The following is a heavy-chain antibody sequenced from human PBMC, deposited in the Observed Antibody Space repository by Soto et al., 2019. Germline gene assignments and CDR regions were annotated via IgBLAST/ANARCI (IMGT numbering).Heavy chain of an antibody. Sequence: QVQLVESGGGVVQPGRSLRLSCAASGFTFSSYGMHWVRQAPGKGLEWVAVISYDGSNKKYADSVKGRFTISRDNSKNTLXLXXXXXXXXXXXXXXXXXXXXXXXXXXFDXWGQGTMVTVSS. V-gene: IGHV3-30*03. CDR1: GFTFSSYG. CDR3: XXXXXXXXXXXFDX. J-gene: IGHJ3*01. CDR2: ISYDGSNK.